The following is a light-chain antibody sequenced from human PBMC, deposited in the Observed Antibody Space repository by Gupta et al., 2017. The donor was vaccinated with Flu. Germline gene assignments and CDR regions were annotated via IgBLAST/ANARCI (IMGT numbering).Light chain of an antibody. CDR2: GVS. CDR3: QQRYSFPRT. CDR1: QSISSY. Sequence: DIQMTQSPSSLSASVGDTVTISCRAGQSISSYLNWFHQKPGKAPTLLIYGVSNLESGVPSRFSGGRSGTDFTLTISSLQPEDFATYVCQQRYSFPRTFGQGTKVEIK. J-gene: IGKJ2*01. V-gene: IGKV1-39*01.